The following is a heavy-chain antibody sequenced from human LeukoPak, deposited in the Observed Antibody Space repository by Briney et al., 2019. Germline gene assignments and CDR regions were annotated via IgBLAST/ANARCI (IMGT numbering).Heavy chain of an antibody. CDR1: GFTVNSNY. J-gene: IGHJ6*03. V-gene: IGHV3-53*01. CDR3: ARAGTYYYYHYMDV. Sequence: GGSLRLSCAASGFTVNSNYMSWVRQAPGKELEWVSVIYSGGATFYADSVKGRFTISRDNSKNTLYLQMNSLRAEDTAVYYCARAGTYYYYHYMDVWGKGTTVTVSS. CDR2: IYSGGAT. D-gene: IGHD1-1*01.